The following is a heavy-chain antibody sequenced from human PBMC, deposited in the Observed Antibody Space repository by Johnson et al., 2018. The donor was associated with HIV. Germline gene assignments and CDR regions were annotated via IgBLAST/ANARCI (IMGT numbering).Heavy chain of an antibody. CDR3: ASHLGDYYGDYNMGGAFDI. CDR1: GFTFNTYW. J-gene: IGHJ3*02. V-gene: IGHV3-74*02. Sequence: EVQLVESGGGLVQPGGSLRLSCAVSGFTFNTYWMHWVRQAPGKGLVWVARINTAGGSTSYVDSVKGRFTVSRDNAKNTLSHQKKSLGADDTAVYYCASHLGDYYGDYNMGGAFDIWGQGTMVTVSS. D-gene: IGHD4-17*01. CDR2: INTAGGST.